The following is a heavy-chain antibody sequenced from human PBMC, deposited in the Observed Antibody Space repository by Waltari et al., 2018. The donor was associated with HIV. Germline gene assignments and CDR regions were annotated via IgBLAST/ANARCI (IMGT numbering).Heavy chain of an antibody. J-gene: IGHJ2*01. CDR1: GGPVTSSSYF. V-gene: IGHV4-39*01. D-gene: IGHD1-26*01. Sequence: QLQLQESGPGLVKPSEPLSLTCTVSGGPVTSSSYFWAWIRQPPGKGLEWVGRIYYTGRAYYNPSLKSRVTISVDTSKNQFSLKVTSVTAADTAVYYCARHALRVGAAYWNFDLWGRGTLVTVSS. CDR2: IYYTGRA. CDR3: ARHALRVGAAYWNFDL.